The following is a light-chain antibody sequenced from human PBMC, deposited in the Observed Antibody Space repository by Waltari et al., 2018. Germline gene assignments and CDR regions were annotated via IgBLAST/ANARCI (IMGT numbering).Light chain of an antibody. CDR3: AAWDGSQFARV. Sequence: QSVLTQPPSASGTPGQRVIISCSGSSSIIGSDTVNWYQQLPGTAPRLLIFSTSRRPPGVPNRFSGSKSGASAFLAISGLQSEDESDYYCAAWDGSQFARVFGGGTKLSVL. CDR1: SSIIGSDT. V-gene: IGLV1-44*01. J-gene: IGLJ3*02. CDR2: STS.